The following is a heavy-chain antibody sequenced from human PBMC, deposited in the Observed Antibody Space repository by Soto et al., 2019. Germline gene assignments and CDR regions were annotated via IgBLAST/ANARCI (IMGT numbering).Heavy chain of an antibody. Sequence: TLSLTCTVSGGSISSPDHHWTWIRQSPGKGLEWIGAIYYSASTYYNPSLVSRIRISVDTSKNQFSLRLTSVTAADTAVYYCARFAKEENPKVGSWYYFDYWGQGTRVTVSS. V-gene: IGHV4-30-4*01. CDR2: IYYSAST. CDR1: GGSISSPDHH. CDR3: ARFAKEENPKVGSWYYFDY. J-gene: IGHJ4*02. D-gene: IGHD6-13*01.